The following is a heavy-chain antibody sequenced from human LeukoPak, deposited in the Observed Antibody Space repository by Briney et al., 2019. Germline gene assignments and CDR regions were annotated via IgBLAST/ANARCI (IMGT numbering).Heavy chain of an antibody. CDR2: ISSSSSYI. J-gene: IGHJ6*02. CDR3: ARDFMFGELPQYGMDV. V-gene: IGHV3-21*01. D-gene: IGHD3-10*02. Sequence: PGGSLRLSCAASGFTFSSYSMNWVRQAPGKGLEWVSSISSSSSYIYYADSVKGRFTISRDNAKNSLYLQMNSLRAEDTAVYYCARDFMFGELPQYGMDVWGQGTTVTVSS. CDR1: GFTFSSYS.